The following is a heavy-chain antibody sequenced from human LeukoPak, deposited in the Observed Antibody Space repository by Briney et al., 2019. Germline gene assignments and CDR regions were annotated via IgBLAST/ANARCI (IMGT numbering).Heavy chain of an antibody. CDR2: IYYGGST. CDR3: ARLRRDGHNLYSFDY. D-gene: IGHD5-24*01. V-gene: IGHV4-59*01. Sequence: SETLSLTCTVSGDSISSYYWSWIRQPPGKGLEWIGYIYYGGSTKYNPSLKSRVTISVDTSKNQFSLKLNSVTAADTAVYYCARLRRDGHNLYSFDYWGQGTLVTVSS. CDR1: GDSISSYY. J-gene: IGHJ4*02.